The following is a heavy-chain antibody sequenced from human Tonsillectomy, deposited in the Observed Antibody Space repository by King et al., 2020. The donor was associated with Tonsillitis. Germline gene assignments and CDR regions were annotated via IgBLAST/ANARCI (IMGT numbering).Heavy chain of an antibody. V-gene: IGHV1-2*02. J-gene: IGHJ4*02. CDR2: INPNSGDT. Sequence: QLVQSGAEVKKPGASVKVSCKTSGYSFTGYYIHWVRQAPGQGLEWMGWINPNSGDTNYAQKFQGRVTMTRDTSISSVYMELSRLRSDDTAVFYCARVSTGGKYSSGWYPLDCWGQGTLVTVSP. CDR1: GYSFTGYY. CDR3: ARVSTGGKYSSGWYPLDC. D-gene: IGHD6-19*01.